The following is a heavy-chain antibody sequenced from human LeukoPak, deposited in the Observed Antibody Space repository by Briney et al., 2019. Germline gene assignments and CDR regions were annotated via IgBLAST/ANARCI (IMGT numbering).Heavy chain of an antibody. D-gene: IGHD6-19*01. CDR1: GDSVSINSAA. J-gene: IGHJ4*02. CDR3: ARSPSPYSSGWYFDY. CDR2: TYQRSKWYN. V-gene: IGHV6-1*01. Sequence: SQTLSLACAISGDSVSINSAAWNWIRQSPSRGLEWLGRTYQRSKWYNDYAVSVKSRITINPDISKNQFSLQLNSVTPEDTAVYYCARSPSPYSSGWYFDYWGQGTLVTVSS.